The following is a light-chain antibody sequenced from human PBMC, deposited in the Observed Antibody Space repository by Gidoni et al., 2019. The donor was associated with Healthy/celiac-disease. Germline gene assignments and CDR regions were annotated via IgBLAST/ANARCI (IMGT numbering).Light chain of an antibody. CDR1: QSVSSY. J-gene: IGKJ3*01. V-gene: IGKV3-11*01. Sequence: PATLSVSPGDRATITCRASQSVSSYLAWYQQKPGQAPRLLIYDASNRETGIPARFSGSGSGTDFTLTISSLEPEDFAVYYCQQRSNWISTFGHGTKVEIK. CDR3: QQRSNWIST. CDR2: DAS.